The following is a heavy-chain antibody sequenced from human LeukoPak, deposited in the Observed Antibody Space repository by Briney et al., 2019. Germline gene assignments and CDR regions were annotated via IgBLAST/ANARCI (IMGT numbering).Heavy chain of an antibody. D-gene: IGHD3-3*01. CDR1: GGSISSYY. Sequence: SETLSLTCTVSGGSISSYYWSWIRQPPGKGLEWIGYIYYSGSANYNPSLKSRVTISVDTSKNQFSLKLSSVTAADTAVYYCARAAGVVIIDAFDIWGQGTMVTVSS. CDR2: IYYSGSA. J-gene: IGHJ3*02. CDR3: ARAAGVVIIDAFDI. V-gene: IGHV4-59*12.